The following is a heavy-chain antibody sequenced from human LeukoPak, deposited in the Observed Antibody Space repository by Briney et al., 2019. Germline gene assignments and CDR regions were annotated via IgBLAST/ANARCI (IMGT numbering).Heavy chain of an antibody. Sequence: PSETLSLTCAVSGGSISSGGYSWSWIRQPPGKGLEWIGYIYHSGSTYYNPSLKSRVTISVDKSKNQFSLKLSSVTAADTAVYYCARGGGPSGIRFLEWLSPPYHYWGQGTLVTVSS. CDR3: ARGGGPSGIRFLEWLSPPYHY. V-gene: IGHV4-30-2*01. CDR1: GGSISSGGYS. CDR2: IYHSGST. D-gene: IGHD3-3*01. J-gene: IGHJ4*02.